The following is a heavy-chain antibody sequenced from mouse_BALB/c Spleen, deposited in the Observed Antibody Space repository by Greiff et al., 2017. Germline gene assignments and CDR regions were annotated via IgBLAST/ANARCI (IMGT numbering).Heavy chain of an antibody. CDR3: ARGRLGYFAWFAY. V-gene: IGHV1S135*01. J-gene: IGHJ3*01. D-gene: IGHD3-1*01. Sequence: VQLQQSGPELMKPGASVKISCKASGYSFTSYYMHWVKQSHGKSLEWIGYIDPFNGGTSYNQKFKGKATLTVDKSSSTAYMHLSSLTSEDSAVYYYARGRLGYFAWFAYWGQGTLVTVSA. CDR1: GYSFTSYY. CDR2: IDPFNGGT.